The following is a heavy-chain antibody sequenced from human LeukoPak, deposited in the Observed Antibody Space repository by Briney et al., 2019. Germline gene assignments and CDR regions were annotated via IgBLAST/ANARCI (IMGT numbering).Heavy chain of an antibody. Sequence: PSETLSLTCTVSPDSTTSNFWSWVRQPPGKGLEWIGEIHRSGSTNYNPSLQSRVTISIDRSKNQIALELSSVTAADTAVYYCAREIVGGFNPGAYWGQGTLVTVTS. J-gene: IGHJ4*02. CDR3: AREIVGGFNPGAY. D-gene: IGHD1-14*01. CDR1: PDSTTSNF. V-gene: IGHV4-4*02. CDR2: IHRSGST.